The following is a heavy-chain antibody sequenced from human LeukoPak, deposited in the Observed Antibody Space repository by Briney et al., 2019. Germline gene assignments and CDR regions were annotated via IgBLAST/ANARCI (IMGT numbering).Heavy chain of an antibody. CDR3: AKKLLYGSGSPFDY. J-gene: IGHJ4*02. Sequence: GGSLRLSCAASGFTFSSYGMSWVRQAPGKGVEWVSAISGSGGSTYYADSVKGRFTISRDNSKNTLYPQMNSLRAEDTAVYYCAKKLLYGSGSPFDYWGQGTLVTVSS. CDR1: GFTFSSYG. CDR2: ISGSGGST. V-gene: IGHV3-23*01. D-gene: IGHD3-10*01.